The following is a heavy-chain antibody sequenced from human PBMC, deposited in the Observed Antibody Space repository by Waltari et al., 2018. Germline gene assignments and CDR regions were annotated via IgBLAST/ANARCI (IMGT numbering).Heavy chain of an antibody. CDR2: IIPIFGTA. V-gene: IGHV1-69*08. D-gene: IGHD3-3*01. J-gene: IGHJ6*02. Sequence: QVQLVQSGAEVKKPGSSVKVSCKASGGTFSSYAISWVRQAPGQGLEWMGRIIPIFGTANYAQKFQGRVTITADKSTSTAYMELSSLRSEDTAVYYCARERGGRGIFGVSHVTYYYYGMDVWGQGTTVTVSS. CDR1: GGTFSSYA. CDR3: ARERGGRGIFGVSHVTYYYYGMDV.